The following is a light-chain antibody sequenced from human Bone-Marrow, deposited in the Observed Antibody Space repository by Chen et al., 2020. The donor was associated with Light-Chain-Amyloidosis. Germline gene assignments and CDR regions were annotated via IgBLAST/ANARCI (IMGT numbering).Light chain of an antibody. J-gene: IGKJ5*01. CDR2: GAS. V-gene: IGKV1-13*02. Sequence: AIQLTQSPSSLSASVGDRVTISCRASSGISNDVVCYQQKQGKSPRLLMSGASTLESGVPSRFSGSGSGTGFTLTISSLQPEDCATYFCQQSSSYPITFGQGTRLDIK. CDR1: SGISND. CDR3: QQSSSYPIT.